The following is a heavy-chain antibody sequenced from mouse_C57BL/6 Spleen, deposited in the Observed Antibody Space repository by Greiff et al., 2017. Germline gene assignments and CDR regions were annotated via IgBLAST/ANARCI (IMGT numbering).Heavy chain of an antibody. J-gene: IGHJ2*01. Sequence: QVQLQQPGAELVKPGASVKMSCKASGYTFTSYWITWVKQRPGQGLEWIGDIFPGSGSTNYNEKFKSKATLTVDTSSSTAYMQLSSLTSEDSAVYYCARKVYYGYYFDYWGQGTTLTVSS. CDR3: ARKVYYGYYFDY. CDR1: GYTFTSYW. CDR2: IFPGSGST. D-gene: IGHD1-1*01. V-gene: IGHV1-55*01.